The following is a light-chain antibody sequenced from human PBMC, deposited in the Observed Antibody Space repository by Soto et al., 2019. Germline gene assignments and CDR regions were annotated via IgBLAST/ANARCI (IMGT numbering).Light chain of an antibody. V-gene: IGKV3-20*01. Sequence: PGERATLSCRASQSVSSSYLAWYQQRRGQAPRLLIYDASTRATGVPARFSGSGSGTDFTLTVTSLQSEDFAVYYCQQYGTSQTFGQGTKVDIK. CDR1: QSVSSSY. CDR2: DAS. J-gene: IGKJ1*01. CDR3: QQYGTSQT.